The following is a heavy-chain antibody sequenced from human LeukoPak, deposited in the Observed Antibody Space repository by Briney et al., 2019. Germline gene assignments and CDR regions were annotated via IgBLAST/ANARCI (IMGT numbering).Heavy chain of an antibody. D-gene: IGHD6-13*01. CDR1: GGSISSYY. Sequence: PSETLSLTCTVSGGSISSYYWSWIRQPPGKGLEWIGYIYYSGSTNYNPSLKSRVTISVDTSKNQFSLKLSSVTAADTAVYYCVRENSSWAFDYWGQGTLVTVSS. CDR2: IYYSGST. J-gene: IGHJ4*02. CDR3: VRENSSWAFDY. V-gene: IGHV4-59*01.